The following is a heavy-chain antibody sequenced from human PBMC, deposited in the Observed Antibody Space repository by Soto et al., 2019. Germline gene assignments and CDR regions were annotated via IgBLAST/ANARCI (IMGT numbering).Heavy chain of an antibody. V-gene: IGHV6-1*01. CDR1: GDSVASNSAG. J-gene: IGHJ6*03. CDR2: TYYKSKWFN. Sequence: PSQTLSLTCAISGDSVASNSAGWNWVRQTPSRGLEWLGRTYYKSKWFNNYAVSVKSRITINPDTSQNQFSLQLDSVTPEDTAVYYCARGSWDDVSGHYYMEVWGKGTTVTVSS. CDR3: ARGSWDDVSGHYYMEV. D-gene: IGHD5-12*01.